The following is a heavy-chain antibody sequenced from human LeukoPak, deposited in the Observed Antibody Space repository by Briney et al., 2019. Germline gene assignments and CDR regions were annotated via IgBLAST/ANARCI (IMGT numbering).Heavy chain of an antibody. V-gene: IGHV4-59*12. D-gene: IGHD3-9*01. J-gene: IGHJ3*02. Sequence: SETLSLTCTVSGGSISSYYWSWIRQPPGKGLEWIGYIYYSGSTNYNPSLKSRVTISVDTSKNQFCLKLSSVTAADTAVYYCAREAGYDILTGYGAFDIWGQGTMVTVSS. CDR3: AREAGYDILTGYGAFDI. CDR1: GGSISSYY. CDR2: IYYSGST.